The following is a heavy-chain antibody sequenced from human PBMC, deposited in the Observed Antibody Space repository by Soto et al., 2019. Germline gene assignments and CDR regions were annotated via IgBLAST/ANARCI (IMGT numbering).Heavy chain of an antibody. D-gene: IGHD2-15*01. CDR2: IIPILGIA. V-gene: IGHV1-69*04. CDR3: ARDLVVVVAASPHYYYMDV. J-gene: IGHJ6*03. Sequence: SVKVSCKASGGTFSSYTISWVRQAPGQGLEWMGRIIPILGIANYAQKFQGRVTITADKSTSTAYMELSSLRSEDTAVYYCARDLVVVVAASPHYYYMDVWGKGTTVTVSS. CDR1: GGTFSSYT.